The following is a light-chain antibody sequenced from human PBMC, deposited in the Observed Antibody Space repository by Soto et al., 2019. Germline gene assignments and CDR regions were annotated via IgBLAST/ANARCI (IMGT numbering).Light chain of an antibody. Sequence: QSVLTQPASVSGSPGQSIIISCTAASSDVGTYSLVSWYQQHPGKAPKLMIYEGSRRPSGVSNRFSGSTSDNTASLTISGLQAEDEADYYCCSYAGRTNVVLFGGGTKLTVL. CDR1: SSDVGTYSL. J-gene: IGLJ3*02. CDR2: EGS. CDR3: CSYAGRTNVVL. V-gene: IGLV2-23*01.